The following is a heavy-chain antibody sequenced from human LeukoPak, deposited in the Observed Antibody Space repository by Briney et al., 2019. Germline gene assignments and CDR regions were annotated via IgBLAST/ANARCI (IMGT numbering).Heavy chain of an antibody. Sequence: PGGSVRLSCAASGFTFSSYSMNWVRQAPGKGLEWVSSISSSSSYIYYADSVKGRFTISRDNSKNSLYLQMNSLRAEDTAVYYCARSYYDSSGYYVKDDAFDIWGQGTMVTVSS. CDR1: GFTFSSYS. V-gene: IGHV3-21*01. CDR2: ISSSSSYI. D-gene: IGHD3-22*01. J-gene: IGHJ3*02. CDR3: ARSYYDSSGYYVKDDAFDI.